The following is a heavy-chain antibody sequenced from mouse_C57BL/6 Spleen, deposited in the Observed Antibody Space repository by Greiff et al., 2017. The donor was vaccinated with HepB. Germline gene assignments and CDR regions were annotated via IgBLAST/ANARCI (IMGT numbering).Heavy chain of an antibody. Sequence: QVQLQQSGAELARPGASVKLSCKASGYTFTSYGISWVKQRTGQGLEWIGEIYPKSGNTYYNEKFKGKATLTADKSSSTAYMELRSLTSEDSAVYFCARWTDYYAMDYWGQGTSVTVSS. CDR2: IYPKSGNT. CDR1: GYTFTSYG. J-gene: IGHJ4*01. CDR3: ARWTDYYAMDY. V-gene: IGHV1-81*01.